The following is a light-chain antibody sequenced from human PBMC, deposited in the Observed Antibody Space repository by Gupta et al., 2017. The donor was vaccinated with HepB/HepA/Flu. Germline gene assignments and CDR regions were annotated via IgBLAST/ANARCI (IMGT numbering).Light chain of an antibody. J-gene: IGLJ1*01. CDR2: YDS. CDR3: QVWDSSSDQYV. V-gene: IGLV3-21*04. Sequence: SSVLTQPPSVSVAPGKTARITCGGNNIGSKSVHWYQQKPGQAPVLVIYYDSDRPSGIPERFSGSNSGNTATLTISRVEAGDEADYYCQVWDSSSDQYVFGTGTKVTVL. CDR1: NIGSKS.